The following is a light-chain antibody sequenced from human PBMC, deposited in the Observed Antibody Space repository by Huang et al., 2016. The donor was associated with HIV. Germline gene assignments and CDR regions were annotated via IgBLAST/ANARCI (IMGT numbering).Light chain of an antibody. CDR2: DAS. J-gene: IGKJ1*01. Sequence: EIILTQSPATLSLSPGERATLSCRASQSVGSYLAWYQQKPGQAPRLLSYDASNRATGIPGRFSGGGSGTDFTLTIRGLEPDDFAVYFCQQRSNRTPTTFGQGTKVE. V-gene: IGKV3-11*01. CDR1: QSVGSY. CDR3: QQRSNRTPTT.